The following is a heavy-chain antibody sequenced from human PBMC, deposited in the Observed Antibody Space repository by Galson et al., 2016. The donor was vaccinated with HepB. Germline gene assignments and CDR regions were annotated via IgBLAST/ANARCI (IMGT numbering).Heavy chain of an antibody. Sequence: SLRLSCAASGFTFSSFALGWVRQAPGKGLEWVSATSVSGSNMFYADSVTGRFTISRDNAKRSLYLQMNSLRVEDTAVYYCVREGGYCYGDSCRYFDLWGRGTVVTVSS. V-gene: IGHV3-21*01. D-gene: IGHD2-15*01. J-gene: IGHJ2*01. CDR2: TSVSGSNM. CDR3: VREGGYCYGDSCRYFDL. CDR1: GFTFSSFA.